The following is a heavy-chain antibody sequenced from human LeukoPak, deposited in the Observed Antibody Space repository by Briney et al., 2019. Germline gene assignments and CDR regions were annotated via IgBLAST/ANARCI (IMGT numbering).Heavy chain of an antibody. CDR2: ISSSSSYI. CDR1: GFTFSSYS. CDR3: ARGWGFYYYYYYYMDV. D-gene: IGHD7-27*01. Sequence: PGGSLRLSCAASGFTFSSYSMNWVRQAPGKGLEWVSSISSSSSYIYYADSVKGRFTISRDNAKNSLYLQMNSLRAEDTALYYCARGWGFYYYYYYYMDVWGKGTTVTVSS. V-gene: IGHV3-21*04. J-gene: IGHJ6*03.